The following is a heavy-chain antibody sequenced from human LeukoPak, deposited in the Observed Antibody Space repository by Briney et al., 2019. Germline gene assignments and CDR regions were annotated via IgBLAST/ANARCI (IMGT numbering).Heavy chain of an antibody. V-gene: IGHV4-39*01. CDR2: SYSSGRT. D-gene: IGHD2-15*01. J-gene: IGHJ4*02. CDR3: ERHLLGYCSGGNCYYFDF. CDR1: GGSISSTTYY. Sequence: SETRSLTCTVSGGSISSTTYYWGWIRQPPGKGLGWIGRSYSSGRTYYNPSHKSRVTISVDTSKNQFSLKPSSVTAADTAVYYCERHLLGYCSGGNCYYFDFWGQGTLVTVSS.